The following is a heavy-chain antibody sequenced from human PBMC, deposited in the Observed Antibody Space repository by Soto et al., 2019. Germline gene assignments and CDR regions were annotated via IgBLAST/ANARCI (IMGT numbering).Heavy chain of an antibody. V-gene: IGHV3-48*01. D-gene: IGHD2-15*01. Sequence: GGSLRLSCAASGFTFSSYSMNWVRQAPGKGLEWVSYISSSSRTIYYADSVKGRFTISRDNAKNSLYLQMNSLRAEDTAVYYWARDSGPPYCSGGNCYNPRPFDPWGQGTLVTVSS. CDR2: ISSSSRTI. CDR3: ARDSGPPYCSGGNCYNPRPFDP. CDR1: GFTFSSYS. J-gene: IGHJ5*02.